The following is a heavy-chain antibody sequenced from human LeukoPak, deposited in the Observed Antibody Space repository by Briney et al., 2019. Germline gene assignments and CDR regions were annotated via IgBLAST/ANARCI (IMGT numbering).Heavy chain of an antibody. J-gene: IGHJ2*01. V-gene: IGHV3-23*01. D-gene: IGHD3-16*01. Sequence: GGSLRLSCAASGFTLSSYAMSWVRQAPGKGLEWASSIWGSGTSTYYADSVKGRFTISRDNSKNTLYLQMNSLRAEDTAAYYCAQGARADTYWYFDLWGRGTLVTVSS. CDR1: GFTLSSYA. CDR3: AQGARADTYWYFDL. CDR2: IWGSGTST.